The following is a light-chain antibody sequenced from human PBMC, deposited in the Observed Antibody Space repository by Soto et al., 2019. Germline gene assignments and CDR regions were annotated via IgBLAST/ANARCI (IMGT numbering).Light chain of an antibody. CDR3: QQYGSSPTT. Sequence: DIQMTQSPSSLSASVGDRVTITCQTSQNVNTYLNWYQQKPGKAPKLLIYGASNLRSGVPLRFSGSGSGTDFTLTISSLEPEDFAVYYCQQYGSSPTTFGQGTRLEIK. J-gene: IGKJ5*01. CDR2: GAS. V-gene: IGKV1-39*01. CDR1: QNVNTY.